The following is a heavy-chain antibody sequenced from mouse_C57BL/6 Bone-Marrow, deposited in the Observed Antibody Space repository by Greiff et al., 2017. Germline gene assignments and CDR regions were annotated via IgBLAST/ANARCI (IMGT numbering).Heavy chain of an antibody. Sequence: QVQLQQPGAELVKPGASVKLSCKASGYTFTSYWMQWVKQRPGQGLEWIGEIDPSDSYTNYNQKFKGKATLTVDTSSSPAYMQLSSLTSEDSAVYYCAREVGFAYWGQGTLVTVSA. CDR2: IDPSDSYT. J-gene: IGHJ3*01. D-gene: IGHD1-3*01. CDR3: AREVGFAY. V-gene: IGHV1-50*01. CDR1: GYTFTSYW.